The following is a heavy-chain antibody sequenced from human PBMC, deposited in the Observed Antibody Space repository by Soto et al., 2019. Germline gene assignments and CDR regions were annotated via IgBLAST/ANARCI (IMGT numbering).Heavy chain of an antibody. Sequence: EVQLVESGGGLVQPGGSLKLSCAASGFTFSGSAMHWVRQASGKGLEWVGRIRSKANSYATAYAASVKGRFTISRDDSKNTAYLQMNSLKTEDTAVYYCTKTLYEAFDYWGQGTLVTVSS. CDR1: GFTFSGSA. J-gene: IGHJ4*02. D-gene: IGHD2-2*02. V-gene: IGHV3-73*02. CDR3: TKTLYEAFDY. CDR2: IRSKANSYAT.